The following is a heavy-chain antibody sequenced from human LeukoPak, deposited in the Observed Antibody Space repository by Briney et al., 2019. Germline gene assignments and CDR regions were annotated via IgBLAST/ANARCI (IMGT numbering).Heavy chain of an antibody. CDR2: TYYRSKWYS. V-gene: IGHV6-1*01. Sequence: SQTLSLTCAISGDSVSSNSAAWNWIRQSPSRGLEWLGRTYYRSKWYSDYAVSVKSRITINPDTSKNQFSLQLNSVTPEDTAMYYCAKRSIAAAGGDAFDIWGQGTMVAVSS. D-gene: IGHD6-13*01. J-gene: IGHJ3*02. CDR3: AKRSIAAAGGDAFDI. CDR1: GDSVSSNSAA.